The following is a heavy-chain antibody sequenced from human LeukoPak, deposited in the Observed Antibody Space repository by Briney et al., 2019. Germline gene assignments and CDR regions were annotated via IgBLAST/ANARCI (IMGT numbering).Heavy chain of an antibody. D-gene: IGHD6-19*01. CDR1: GFTFSSYA. Sequence: GGSLRLSCAASGFTFSSYAMHWVRQAPGKGLEWVAVISYDGSNKYYADSVKGRFTISRDNSKNTLYLQMNSLRAEDTAVYYCARDAGLIAVAGTVDYWGQGTLVTVSS. J-gene: IGHJ4*02. CDR3: ARDAGLIAVAGTVDY. V-gene: IGHV3-30-3*01. CDR2: ISYDGSNK.